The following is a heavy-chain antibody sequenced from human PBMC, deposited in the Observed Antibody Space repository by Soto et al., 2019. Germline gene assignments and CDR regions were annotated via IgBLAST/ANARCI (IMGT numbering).Heavy chain of an antibody. CDR1: GFTFSDYY. V-gene: IGHV3-11*01. D-gene: IGHD2-2*01. CDR3: ARDQREIVVVPAATDP. CDR2: ISSSGSTI. J-gene: IGHJ5*02. Sequence: QVQLVESGGGLVKPGGSLRLSCAASGFTFSDYYMSWIRQAPGKGLEWVSYISSSGSTIYYADSVKGRFTISRDNAKNSLYLQMTSLRAEDTAVYYCARDQREIVVVPAATDPWGQGTLVTVSS.